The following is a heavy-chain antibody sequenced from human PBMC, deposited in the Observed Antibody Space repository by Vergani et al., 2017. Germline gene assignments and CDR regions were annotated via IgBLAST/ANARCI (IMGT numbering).Heavy chain of an antibody. CDR1: CGSISSYY. V-gene: IGHV4-59*01. D-gene: IGHD3-10*01. Sequence: QVQLQESGPGLVKASETLSLTCTVSCGSISSYYWSWIRQPPGKGLEWIGYIYYCGSSNYNPSLKSGVTIPVDTSKNQFSLKLSSVTAADTAVYYCARGGVWFGETDYWGQGTLVTVSS. CDR3: ARGGVWFGETDY. CDR2: IYYCGSS. J-gene: IGHJ4*02.